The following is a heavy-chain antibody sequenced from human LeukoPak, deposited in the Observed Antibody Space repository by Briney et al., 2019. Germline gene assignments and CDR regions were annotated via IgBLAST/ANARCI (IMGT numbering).Heavy chain of an antibody. J-gene: IGHJ4*02. D-gene: IGHD6-6*01. CDR2: ISYDGSNK. CDR3: AREGYSSSSHFFDY. V-gene: IGHV3-30-3*01. Sequence: GGSLRLSCAASGFTFSSYAMHWVRQAPGKGLEWVAVISYDGSNKYYADSVKGRFTISRDNSKNTLYLQMNSLRAEDTAVYYCAREGYSSSSHFFDYWGQGTLVTVSS. CDR1: GFTFSSYA.